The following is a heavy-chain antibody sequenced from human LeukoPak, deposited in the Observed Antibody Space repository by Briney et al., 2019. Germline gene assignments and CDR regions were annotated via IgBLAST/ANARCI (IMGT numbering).Heavy chain of an antibody. V-gene: IGHV3-30*04. CDR2: ISYDGSNK. CDR3: ARVPGYYVYYFDY. Sequence: GGSLRLSCAASGFTFSSYAMHWVRQAPGKGLEWVAVISYDGSNKYYADSVKGRFTISRDNSKNTLYLQNSPRAEDTAVYYCARVPGYYVYYFDYWGQGTLVTVSS. D-gene: IGHD3-9*01. CDR1: GFTFSSYA. J-gene: IGHJ4*02.